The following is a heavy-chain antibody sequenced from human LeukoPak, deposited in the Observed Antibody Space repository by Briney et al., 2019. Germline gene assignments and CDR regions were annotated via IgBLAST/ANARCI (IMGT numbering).Heavy chain of an antibody. CDR2: ISYDGSNK. CDR3: ARERGGGFDY. CDR1: GFTFSSYA. Sequence: PGRSLRLSCAASGFTFSSYAMHWVRQAPGKGLEWVAVISYDGSNKYYADSVKGRFTISRDNSKNTLYLQMNSLRAEDTAVYYCARERGGGFDYWGQGTLVTVSS. V-gene: IGHV3-30*04. D-gene: IGHD2-15*01. J-gene: IGHJ4*02.